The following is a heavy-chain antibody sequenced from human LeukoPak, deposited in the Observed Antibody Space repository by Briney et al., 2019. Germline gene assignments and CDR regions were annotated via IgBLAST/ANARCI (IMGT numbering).Heavy chain of an antibody. CDR3: ARWAAAADAIWDY. Sequence: GESLRISCKGSGYSFTSYWIGWVRQMPGKGLEWMGIIYPGDSDTRYSPSFQGQVTISADKSISTAYLQWSSLKASDTAMYYCARWAAAADAIWDYWGQGTLVTVSS. J-gene: IGHJ4*02. CDR1: GYSFTSYW. V-gene: IGHV5-51*01. CDR2: IYPGDSDT. D-gene: IGHD6-13*01.